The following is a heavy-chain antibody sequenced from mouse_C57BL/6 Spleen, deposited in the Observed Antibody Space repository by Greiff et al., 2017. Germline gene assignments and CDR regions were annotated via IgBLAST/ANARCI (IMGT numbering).Heavy chain of an antibody. D-gene: IGHD2-5*01. CDR2: IDPSASYP. CDR1: GYTFTSYW. V-gene: IGHV1-50*01. Sequence: VQLQQPGAELVKPGASVKLSCKASGYTFTSYWMQWVKQRPGQGLEWIGEIDPSASYPNYNQKFKGKATLTVDTSSSTAYMQLSSLTSEDSAVYYCARSLYSNYIDYWGQGTTLTVSS. J-gene: IGHJ2*01. CDR3: ARSLYSNYIDY.